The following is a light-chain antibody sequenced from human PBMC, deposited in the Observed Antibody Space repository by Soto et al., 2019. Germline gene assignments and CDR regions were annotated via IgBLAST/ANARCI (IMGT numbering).Light chain of an antibody. CDR2: GVT. CDR3: SSYSTSNTPSV. CDR1: SSDIGAYDF. V-gene: IGLV2-14*01. J-gene: IGLJ1*01. Sequence: QSALTQPASVSGSPGQSITISCTGTSSDIGAYDFVSWYQHHPGKAPKLMIFGVTNRPSGVSDRFSGSKSGNTASLTISGLQAEDEADYFCSSYSTSNTPSVFGSGTKLTVL.